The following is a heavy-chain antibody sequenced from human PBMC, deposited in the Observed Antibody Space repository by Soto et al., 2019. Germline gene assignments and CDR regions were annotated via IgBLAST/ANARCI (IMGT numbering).Heavy chain of an antibody. CDR3: ARGSPPRPRGVAKPIPDY. Sequence: QVQLVQSGAVVKKPGASVKVSCKASGYTFTSYDINWVRQATGQGLEWMGWMNPNSGNTGYAQKFQGRVTMTRNTSISTAYMELSSLRSEDTAVYYCARGSPPRPRGVAKPIPDYWGQGTLVTVSS. D-gene: IGHD3-10*01. V-gene: IGHV1-8*01. CDR2: MNPNSGNT. CDR1: GYTFTSYD. J-gene: IGHJ4*02.